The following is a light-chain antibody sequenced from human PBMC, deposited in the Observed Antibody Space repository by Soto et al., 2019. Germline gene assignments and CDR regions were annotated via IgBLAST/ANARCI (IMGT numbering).Light chain of an antibody. CDR2: SND. CDR3: ATWDDSLNVV. J-gene: IGLJ2*01. V-gene: IGLV1-44*01. CDR1: TSNIGTNT. Sequence: QSVLTQSTSASGTPGQRVSISCSGSTSNIGTNTVSWYQHVPGTAPKLLIYSNDQRPSAVPGRFSGSKSGTSASLAISGLLSEDEADYYCATWDDSLNVVFGGGTQLTVL.